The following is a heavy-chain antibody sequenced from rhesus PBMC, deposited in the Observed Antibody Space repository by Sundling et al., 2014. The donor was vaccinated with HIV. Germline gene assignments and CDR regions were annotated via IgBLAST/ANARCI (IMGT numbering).Heavy chain of an antibody. CDR1: GYTFTSYS. CDR3: ARNSLVGTDFDY. CDR2: INPRDGNT. J-gene: IGHJ4*01. V-gene: IGHV1-200*01. Sequence: QVQLVQSGAEVKKPGASVKLSCKASGYTFTSYSINWVRQAPGQGLEWMGWINPRDGNTASAQKFQGRVTMTRDTSTTTAYMDLSSLKSEDTAVYYCARNSLVGTDFDYWGQGVLVTVSS. D-gene: IGHD5-24*01.